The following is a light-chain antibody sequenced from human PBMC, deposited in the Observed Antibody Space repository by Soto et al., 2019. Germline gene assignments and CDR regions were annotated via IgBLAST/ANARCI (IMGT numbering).Light chain of an antibody. Sequence: QSVLTQPPSVSGSPGQSVTISCTGTSXDFVSYNRVSWYQRPPGTAPKLIIYEASNRPSGVPDRFSGSKSGNTASLTISGLQAADEADYYCSLYTSENTYVFGTGTNVTVL. J-gene: IGLJ1*01. CDR1: SXDFVSYNR. CDR3: SLYTSENTYV. V-gene: IGLV2-18*01. CDR2: EAS.